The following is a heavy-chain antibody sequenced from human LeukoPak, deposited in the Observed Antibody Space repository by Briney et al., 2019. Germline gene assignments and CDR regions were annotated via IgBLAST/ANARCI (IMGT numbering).Heavy chain of an antibody. CDR2: VSYTGT. V-gene: IGHV4-59*01. D-gene: IGHD7-27*01. CDR3: ASRKLGNDY. CDR1: GGSISTYY. J-gene: IGHJ4*02. Sequence: SETLSLTCTVSGGSISTYYWSWIRQPPGKGLEWIGYVSYTGTSYNPSLKSRVTISADTSKNQFSLNLSSVTAADTAVYYCASRKLGNDYWGQGTLVTVSS.